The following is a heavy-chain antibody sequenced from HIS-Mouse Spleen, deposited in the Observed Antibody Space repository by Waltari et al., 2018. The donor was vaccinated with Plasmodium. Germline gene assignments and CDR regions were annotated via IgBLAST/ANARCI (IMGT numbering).Heavy chain of an antibody. CDR2: INHSGST. J-gene: IGHJ2*01. V-gene: IGHV4-34*01. CDR3: ARVTSSGVYWYFDL. CDR1: GGSFSVFC. D-gene: IGHD3-3*01. Sequence: QVQLQQWGAGLLKPSATLSLTCAVYGGSFSVFCCSWIRQPPGKGLEWIGEINHSGSTNYNPSRKSRVTISVDTSKNQFSLKLSSVTAADTAVYYCARVTSSGVYWYFDLWGRGTLVTVSS.